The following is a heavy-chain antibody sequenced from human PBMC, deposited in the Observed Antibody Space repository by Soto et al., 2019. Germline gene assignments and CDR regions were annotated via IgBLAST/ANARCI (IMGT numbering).Heavy chain of an antibody. CDR2: IYYSGST. D-gene: IGHD6-13*01. CDR1: GGSISSSSYY. V-gene: IGHV4-39*01. J-gene: IGHJ6*02. CDR3: ARLKIAAAGVPYYYYGMDV. Sequence: QLQLQESGPGLVKPSETLSLTCTVSGGSISSSSYYWGWIRQPPGKGLEWIGSIYYSGSTYYNPSLKSRVTISVDTSKNQFSLKLSSVTAADTAVYYCARLKIAAAGVPYYYYGMDVWGQGTTVTVSS.